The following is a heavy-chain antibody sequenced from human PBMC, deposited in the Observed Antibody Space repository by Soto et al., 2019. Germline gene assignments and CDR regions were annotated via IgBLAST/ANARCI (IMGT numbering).Heavy chain of an antibody. Sequence: PSETLSLTCTVSGGSISSSSYYWGWIRQPPGKGLEWIGSIFYSGSTYYNPSLKSRVTISVDTSKNQFSLKLSSVTAADTAVYYCACIFSGGYNYGFPYYGMDVWGQGTTVTVSS. V-gene: IGHV4-39*01. D-gene: IGHD5-18*01. CDR2: IFYSGST. J-gene: IGHJ6*02. CDR1: GGSISSSSYY. CDR3: ACIFSGGYNYGFPYYGMDV.